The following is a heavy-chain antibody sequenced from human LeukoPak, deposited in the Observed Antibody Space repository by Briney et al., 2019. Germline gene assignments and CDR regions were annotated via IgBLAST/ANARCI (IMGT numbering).Heavy chain of an antibody. CDR2: INPNSGDT. V-gene: IGHV1-2*02. Sequence: ASVKVSCKASGYTFTGYYIHWVRQAPGQGLEWVGWINPNSGDTHRAQNFQGRVTMTRDTSISTASMDLSRLRSDDTAVYYCARAPKNDAYDIWGRGTMVTVSS. CDR3: ARAPKNDAYDI. CDR1: GYTFTGYY. J-gene: IGHJ3*02.